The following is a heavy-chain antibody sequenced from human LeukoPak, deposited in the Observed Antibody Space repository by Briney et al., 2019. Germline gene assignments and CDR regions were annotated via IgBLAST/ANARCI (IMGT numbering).Heavy chain of an antibody. CDR3: ARDYVGYSGSSYYFDY. Sequence: GASVKVSCKSSGYTFTSYAMNWVRQAPGQGLEWMGWINTNTGNPTYAQGFTGRFVFSLDTSVSTAYLQISSLKAEDTAVYYCARDYVGYSGSSYYFDYWGQGTLVTVSS. V-gene: IGHV7-4-1*02. CDR2: INTNTGNP. J-gene: IGHJ4*02. CDR1: GYTFTSYA. D-gene: IGHD1-26*01.